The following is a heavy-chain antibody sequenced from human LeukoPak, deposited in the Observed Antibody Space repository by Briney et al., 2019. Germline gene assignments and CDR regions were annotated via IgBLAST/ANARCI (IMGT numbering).Heavy chain of an antibody. V-gene: IGHV3-7*01. CDR2: IKQDGSEK. CDR3: ARDGS. Sequence: GGSPRLSCAVSGFTFSNYWMSWVRQAPGKGLEWVANIKQDGSEKYYVDSVKGRFTISRDNAKNSLYLQMNSLRAEDTAVYYCARDGSWGQGTTVTVSS. J-gene: IGHJ6*02. CDR1: GFTFSNYW.